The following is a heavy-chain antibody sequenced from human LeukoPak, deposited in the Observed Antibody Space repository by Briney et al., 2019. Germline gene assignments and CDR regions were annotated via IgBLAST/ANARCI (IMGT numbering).Heavy chain of an antibody. J-gene: IGHJ4*02. V-gene: IGHV3-23*01. CDR3: AKDQWSFSYFDY. CDR2: ISGSGIST. D-gene: IGHD1-26*01. CDR1: GFTFSSYA. Sequence: PGRSLRLSCAASGFTFSSYAMSWVRQAPGKGLEWVSDISGSGISTYYADSVKGRFTISRDNSKNTLYLQMNSLRAEDTAVYYCAKDQWSFSYFDYWGQGTLVTVSS.